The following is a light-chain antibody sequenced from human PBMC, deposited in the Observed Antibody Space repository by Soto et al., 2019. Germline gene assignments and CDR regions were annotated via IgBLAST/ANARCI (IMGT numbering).Light chain of an antibody. CDR1: SSNIGSNY. V-gene: IGLV1-47*01. CDR2: RNN. CDR3: AAWDDSLSGYV. Sequence: QSVLTQPPSASGTPGQRVTISCSGSSSNIGSNYVYWYQQLPGTAPKLLIYRNNQRPSGVPDRFTGYKSGTSASLAISGLRSEDEADYYCAAWDDSLSGYVFGTGT. J-gene: IGLJ1*01.